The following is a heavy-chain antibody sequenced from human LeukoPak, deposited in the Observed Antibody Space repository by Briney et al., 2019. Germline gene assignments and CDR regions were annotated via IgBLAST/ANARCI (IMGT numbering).Heavy chain of an antibody. V-gene: IGHV1-2*02. CDR3: AEYDTAMVTGAFDY. CDR2: INPNSGGT. J-gene: IGHJ4*02. Sequence: ASVKVSCKASGYTFTGYYMHWVRQAPGQGLEWMGWINPNSGGTNYAQKFQGRVTMTRDTSISTAYMELSRLRSDDTAVYYCAEYDTAMVTGAFDYWGQGTLVTVSS. CDR1: GYTFTGYY. D-gene: IGHD5-18*01.